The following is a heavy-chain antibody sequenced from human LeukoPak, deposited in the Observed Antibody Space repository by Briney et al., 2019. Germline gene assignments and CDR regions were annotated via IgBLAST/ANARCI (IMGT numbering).Heavy chain of an antibody. Sequence: GGALRLSCAASGFTYSSYTMNWVRQAPGKGLDWVAFINTSSIYIYYVDSVKGRFTISRDNSKNTLYLQMNSLRAEDTAVYYCSKKEGPRADGDPIDYWGQGTLVTVSS. D-gene: IGHD4-17*01. CDR1: GFTYSSYT. CDR2: INTSSIYI. CDR3: SKKEGPRADGDPIDY. V-gene: IGHV3-21*04. J-gene: IGHJ4*02.